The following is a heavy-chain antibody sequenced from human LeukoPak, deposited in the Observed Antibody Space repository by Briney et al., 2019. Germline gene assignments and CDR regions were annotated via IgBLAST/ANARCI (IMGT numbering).Heavy chain of an antibody. CDR2: IRYDGIHK. CDR1: GFTFNTYG. D-gene: IGHD3-10*01. CDR3: VKDRGEF. Sequence: GGSLRLSCAASGFTFNTYGMNWVRQAPGKGLECVAFIRYDGIHKYYADSVEGRFTISRDNSKNTLYLQMNSLRVEDTAIYYCVKDRGEFWGQGTMVTVSS. V-gene: IGHV3-30*02. J-gene: IGHJ3*01.